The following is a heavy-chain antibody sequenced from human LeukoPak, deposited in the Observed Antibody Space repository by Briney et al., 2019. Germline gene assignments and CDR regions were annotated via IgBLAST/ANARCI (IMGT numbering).Heavy chain of an antibody. V-gene: IGHV4-59*11. CDR1: GGSISSHF. J-gene: IGHJ4*02. Sequence: SETLSLTCTVSGGSISSHFWSWIRQPPGKGLEWIGYSYHSGGTNYNPSLKSRVTISIDTSKNQFSLKLSSVTAADTAVYYCARDRWVQKSTVVVPAASFDFWGQGILVTVSS. CDR3: ARDRWVQKSTVVVPAASFDF. D-gene: IGHD2-2*01. CDR2: SYHSGGT.